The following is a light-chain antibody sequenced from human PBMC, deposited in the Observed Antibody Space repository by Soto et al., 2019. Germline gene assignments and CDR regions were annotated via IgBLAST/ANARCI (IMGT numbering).Light chain of an antibody. CDR3: NSYTSSSTLYV. J-gene: IGLJ1*01. CDR1: SGDVGGYNF. CDR2: DVS. Sequence: QSALTQPASVSGSPGQSITISCTGTSGDVGGYNFVSWYQQHPGKAPKLMIYDVSNRPSGVSNRFSGSKSGNTASLTISGLKAEDDADYYCNSYTSSSTLYVFGTGTKVTVL. V-gene: IGLV2-14*01.